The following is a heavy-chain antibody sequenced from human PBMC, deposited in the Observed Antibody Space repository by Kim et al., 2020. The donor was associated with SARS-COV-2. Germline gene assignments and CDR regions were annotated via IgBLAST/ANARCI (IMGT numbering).Heavy chain of an antibody. CDR1: GFTFSSYS. CDR2: ISSSSSTI. J-gene: IGHJ6*02. D-gene: IGHD2-15*01. CDR3: VRDRDGGKGFYSYYGMDV. Sequence: GGSLRLSCAASGFTFSSYSMNWVRQAPGKGLEWVSYISSSSSTIYYADSVKGRFTISRDNAKNSLYRQMNSLRAEDTAVYYCVRDRDGGKGFYSYYGMDVWGQGTTVTVSS. V-gene: IGHV3-48*04.